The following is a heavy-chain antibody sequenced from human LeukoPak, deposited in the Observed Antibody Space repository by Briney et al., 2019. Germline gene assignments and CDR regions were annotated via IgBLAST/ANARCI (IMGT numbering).Heavy chain of an antibody. CDR3: ARVSYYVHAHYFDY. J-gene: IGHJ4*02. Sequence: SGTLSLTCAVSGGSISSSNWWSWVRQPPGKGLEWIWEIYHSGSTNYNPSLKSQVTISVDKSKNQFSLKLSSVTAADTAVYYCARVSYYVHAHYFDYWGQGTLVTVSS. CDR2: IYHSGST. D-gene: IGHD3-10*02. V-gene: IGHV4-4*02. CDR1: GGSISSSNW.